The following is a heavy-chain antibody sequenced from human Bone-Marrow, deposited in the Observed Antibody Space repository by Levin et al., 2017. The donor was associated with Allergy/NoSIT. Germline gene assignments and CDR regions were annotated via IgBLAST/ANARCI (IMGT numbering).Heavy chain of an antibody. J-gene: IGHJ4*02. CDR3: AKDHPYVH. V-gene: IGHV4-59*02. Sequence: PSETLSLTCSVSGVAVTHFYWSWIRQPPGKGLEWIGYSLFGENASYSPSLKGRVTISFDPSKNQVSLRLTSVTAADTATYFCAKDHPYVHWGQGVLVTVSS. CDR1: GVAVTHFY. D-gene: IGHD3-16*01. CDR2: SLFGENA.